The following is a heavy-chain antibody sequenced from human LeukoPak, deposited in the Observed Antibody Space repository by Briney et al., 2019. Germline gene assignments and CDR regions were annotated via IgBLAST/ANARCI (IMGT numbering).Heavy chain of an antibody. Sequence: GASVKVSCKVSGYTLTELSMHWVRQAPGKGLEWMGGFDPEDGETIYAQKFQGRVTMTEDTSTDTAYMELSSLRSEDTAVYYCATGATGTTFGSFYYYYGMDVWGQRTTVTVSS. CDR3: ATGATGTTFGSFYYYYGMDV. D-gene: IGHD1-7*01. CDR2: FDPEDGET. V-gene: IGHV1-24*01. CDR1: GYTLTELS. J-gene: IGHJ6*02.